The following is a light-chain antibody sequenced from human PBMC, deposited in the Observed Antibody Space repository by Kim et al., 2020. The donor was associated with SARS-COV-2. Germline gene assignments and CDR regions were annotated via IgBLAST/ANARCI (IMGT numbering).Light chain of an antibody. CDR3: QQSYSKNT. V-gene: IGKV1-39*01. J-gene: IGKJ2*01. CDR1: QSISSY. CDR2: AAS. Sequence: DIQMTQSPSSLSASVGDRVTITCRASQSISSYLNWYQQKPGKAPKLLIYAASSLQSGVPSRFSGSGSGTDFTLTISSLQPEDFATYYCQQSYSKNTFGQGTKLEI.